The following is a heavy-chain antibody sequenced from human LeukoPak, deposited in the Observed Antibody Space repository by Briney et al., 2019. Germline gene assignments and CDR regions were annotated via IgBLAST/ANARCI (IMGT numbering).Heavy chain of an antibody. J-gene: IGHJ3*01. V-gene: IGHV3-30*02. CDR2: IRYDGSNK. D-gene: IGHD3-10*01. Sequence: GGSLRLSCAASGFTFSSYGMHWVRQAPGKGLEWVSFIRYDGSNKYYGDSAKGRFTISRDNSKNTLYLQMNSLRAEDTAVYYCAKDQWWSGESNAFDVWGQGTVVTVSS. CDR1: GFTFSSYG. CDR3: AKDQWWSGESNAFDV.